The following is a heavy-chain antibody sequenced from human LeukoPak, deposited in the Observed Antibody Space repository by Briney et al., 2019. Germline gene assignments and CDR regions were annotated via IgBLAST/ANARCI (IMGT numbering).Heavy chain of an antibody. Sequence: QAGGSLRLSCEASGFTFSDYWMHWVRQAPGKGLVWVSRINSDGRSTTYADSVKGRFTISRDSSKNTLFLQMNRLRPEDAAVYYCAKAPVTTCRGAYCYPFDYWGQGTLVTVSS. D-gene: IGHD2-21*01. CDR2: INSDGRST. J-gene: IGHJ4*02. CDR3: AKAPVTTCRGAYCYPFDY. V-gene: IGHV3-74*01. CDR1: GFTFSDYW.